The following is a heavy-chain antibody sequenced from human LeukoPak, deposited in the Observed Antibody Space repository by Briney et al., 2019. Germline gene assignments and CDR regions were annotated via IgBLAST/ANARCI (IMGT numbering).Heavy chain of an antibody. CDR3: ARQGPLTTAVTTRTNPFDY. V-gene: IGHV4-34*01. CDR1: GGSFSANY. CDR2: INHSGST. J-gene: IGHJ4*02. D-gene: IGHD4-11*01. Sequence: SETLSLTCVVYGGSFSANYWSWIRQPPGRGLEWIGEINHSGSTKYNPSLKSRVTISVDTSKNQFSLKLNSVTAADTAVYYCARQGPLTTAVTTRTNPFDYWGQGTLVTVSS.